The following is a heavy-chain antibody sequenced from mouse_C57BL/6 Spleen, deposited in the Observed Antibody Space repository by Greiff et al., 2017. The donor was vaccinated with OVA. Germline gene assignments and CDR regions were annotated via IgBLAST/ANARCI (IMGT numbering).Heavy chain of an antibody. CDR2: IHPNSGST. Sequence: QVQLKQPGAELVKPGASVKLSCKASGYTFTSYWMHWVKQRPGQGLEWIGMIHPNSGSTNYNEKFKSKATLTVDKSSSTAYMQLSSLTSDDSAVYSCARCPLLGDYAMDYWGQGASVTVSS. CDR1: GYTFTSYW. CDR3: ARCPLLGDYAMDY. J-gene: IGHJ4*01. D-gene: IGHD2-1*01. V-gene: IGHV1-64*01.